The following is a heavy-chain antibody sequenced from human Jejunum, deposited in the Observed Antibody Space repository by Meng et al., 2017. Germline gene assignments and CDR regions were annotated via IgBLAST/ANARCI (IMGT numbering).Heavy chain of an antibody. CDR1: GGSFSGHY. Sequence: QVQLQQWGAGLLKPSETLYLTWAVCGGSFSGHYWTWIRQPPGKGLEXIGEINDSGSTHYNPSLGSRVTISVDTSKSQFSLKLISVTAADTGVYYCVDSKWSANYWGQGTLVTVSS. D-gene: IGHD3-3*01. V-gene: IGHV4-34*01. CDR2: INDSGST. CDR3: VDSKWSANY. J-gene: IGHJ4*02.